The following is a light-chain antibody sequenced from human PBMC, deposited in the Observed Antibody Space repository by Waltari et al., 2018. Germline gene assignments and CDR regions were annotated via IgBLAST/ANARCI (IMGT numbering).Light chain of an antibody. Sequence: TQSPSSVSASVGDRVTITCRASQDVRSWLAWYQQKPGKAPNLLIYAASSLQSGVPSRFSGSGSGTHFTLTISSLQAEDVAVYYCQHYYNIPLTFGRGTRVEIK. J-gene: IGKJ4*01. CDR2: AAS. V-gene: IGKV1-12*01. CDR1: QDVRSW. CDR3: QHYYNIPLT.